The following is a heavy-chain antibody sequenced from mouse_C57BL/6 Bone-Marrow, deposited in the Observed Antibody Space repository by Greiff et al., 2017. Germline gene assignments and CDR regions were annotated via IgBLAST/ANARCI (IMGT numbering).Heavy chain of an antibody. CDR1: GYSITSGYY. D-gene: IGHD2-4*01. V-gene: IGHV3-6*01. Sequence: EVQLQESGPGLVKPSQSLSLTCSVTGYSITSGYYWNWIRQLPGNKLEWMGYISYDGSNNYNPSLKNRISITRDTSKNQFFLKLNSVTTEDTATYYCARDAYDYDSFAYWGQGTLVTVSA. J-gene: IGHJ3*01. CDR3: ARDAYDYDSFAY. CDR2: ISYDGSN.